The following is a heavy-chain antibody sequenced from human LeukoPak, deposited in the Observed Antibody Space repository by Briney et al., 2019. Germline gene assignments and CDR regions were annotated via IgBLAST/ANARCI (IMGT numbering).Heavy chain of an antibody. CDR3: ARNQYYYDSSGYYSPGFDY. J-gene: IGHJ4*02. Sequence: ASVKVSCKASGYTSTGYYMHWVRQAPGQGLEWMGWINPNSGGTNYAQKFQGRVTMTRDTSISTAYMELSRLRSDDTAVYYCARNQYYYDSSGYYSPGFDYWGQGTLVTVSS. CDR1: GYTSTGYY. V-gene: IGHV1-2*02. D-gene: IGHD3-22*01. CDR2: INPNSGGT.